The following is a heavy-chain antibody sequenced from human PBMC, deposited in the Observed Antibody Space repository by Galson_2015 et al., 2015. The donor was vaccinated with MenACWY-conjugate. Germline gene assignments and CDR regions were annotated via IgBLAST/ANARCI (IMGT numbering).Heavy chain of an antibody. CDR1: GGTFSSYA. V-gene: IGHV1-69*04. Sequence: SVKVSCKASGGTFSSYAISWVRQAPGQGLEWMGRIIPILGIANYAQKFQGRVTITADKSTSTAYMELSSLRSEDTAVYYCARDLFNGGSLDYWGQGTLVTVSS. J-gene: IGHJ4*02. CDR2: IIPILGIA. D-gene: IGHD2-8*01. CDR3: ARDLFNGGSLDY.